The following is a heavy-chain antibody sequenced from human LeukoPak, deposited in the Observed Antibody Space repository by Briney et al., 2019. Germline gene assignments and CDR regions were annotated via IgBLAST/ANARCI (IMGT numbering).Heavy chain of an antibody. CDR1: GFTFSSYS. Sequence: KSWGSLRLSCAASGFTFSSYSMNWVRQAPGKGLEWVSSIGSSSSYIYYADSVKGRFTISRDNAKNSLYLQMNSLRAEDTAVYYCARSHYDFWSGYYTRGGFDYWGQGTLVTVSS. CDR3: ARSHYDFWSGYYTRGGFDY. J-gene: IGHJ4*02. D-gene: IGHD3-3*01. CDR2: IGSSSSYI. V-gene: IGHV3-21*01.